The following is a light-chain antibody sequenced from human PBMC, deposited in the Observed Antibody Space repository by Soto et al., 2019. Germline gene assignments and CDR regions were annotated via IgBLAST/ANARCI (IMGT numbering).Light chain of an antibody. Sequence: DIQMTQSPSTLSASVGDRVTITCRASQSIANKLAWYQQKPGKAPKLLIYDASSLESGVPSRFSGSGSGTEFTLTISSLRPDDFAIYYCQQYHNYWTFGQGTKVEIK. CDR1: QSIANK. CDR3: QQYHNYWT. V-gene: IGKV1-5*01. CDR2: DAS. J-gene: IGKJ1*01.